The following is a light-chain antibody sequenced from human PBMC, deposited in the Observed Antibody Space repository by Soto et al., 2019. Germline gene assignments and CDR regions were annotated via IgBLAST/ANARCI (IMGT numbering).Light chain of an antibody. CDR2: GAS. CDR1: QSVGTS. J-gene: IGKJ4*01. CDR3: QQRSNWPLT. Sequence: EIVLTQSPVTLSLSPGERGTLSCRASQSVGTSLAWYQQKPGQAPRLLIYGASNRATGIPDRFSGSGSGTDFTLTISSLEPEDFAVYYCQQRSNWPLTFGGGTKVDIK. V-gene: IGKV3-11*01.